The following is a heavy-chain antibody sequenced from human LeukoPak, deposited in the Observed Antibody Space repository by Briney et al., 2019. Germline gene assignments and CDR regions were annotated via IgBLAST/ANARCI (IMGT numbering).Heavy chain of an antibody. CDR3: ARESSFYGGNSGLNY. V-gene: IGHV4-30-4*01. D-gene: IGHD4-23*01. CDR1: GGSISSGDYY. J-gene: IGHJ4*02. CDR2: IYYNGST. Sequence: SETLSLTCTVSGGSISSGDYYWSWIRQPPGKGLEWIGYIYYNGSTYYNPSLKSRVTISVDTSKNQFSLKLSSVTAADTAVYYCARESSFYGGNSGLNYWGQGTLVTVSS.